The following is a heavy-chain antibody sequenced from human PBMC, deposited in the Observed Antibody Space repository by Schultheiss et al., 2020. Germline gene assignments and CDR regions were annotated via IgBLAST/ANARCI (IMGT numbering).Heavy chain of an antibody. D-gene: IGHD2-15*01. Sequence: GGSLRLSCAASGFTFSSYGMHWVRQAPGKGLEWVAVISYDGSNKYYAHSVRGRFTISRDNSKNMLYLQMSSLRAEDTAVFYCARDEYSRVPNYYYYYGMDVWGQGTTVTGSS. V-gene: IGHV3-30*19. J-gene: IGHJ6*02. CDR1: GFTFSSYG. CDR3: ARDEYSRVPNYYYYYGMDV. CDR2: ISYDGSNK.